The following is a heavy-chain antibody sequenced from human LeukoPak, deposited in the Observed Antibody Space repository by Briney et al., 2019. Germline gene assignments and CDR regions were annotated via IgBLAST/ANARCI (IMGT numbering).Heavy chain of an antibody. CDR2: IIPIFGTA. D-gene: IGHD5-24*01. J-gene: IGHJ4*02. V-gene: IGHV1-69*05. Sequence: SVKVSCKASGGTFSSYAISWVRQAPGQGLEWMGGIIPIFGTANYAQKFQGRVTITTDESTSTAYMELSSLRSEDAAVYYCARDGRDGYTDVAHFDYWGQGTLVTVSS. CDR1: GGTFSSYA. CDR3: ARDGRDGYTDVAHFDY.